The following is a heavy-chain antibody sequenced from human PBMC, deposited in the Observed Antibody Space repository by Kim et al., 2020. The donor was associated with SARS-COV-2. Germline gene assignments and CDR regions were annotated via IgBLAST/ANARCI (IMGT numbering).Heavy chain of an antibody. D-gene: IGHD5-12*01. Sequence: ASVKVSCKASGYTFTGYYMHWVRQAPGQGLEWMGWINPNSGGTNYAQKFQGRVTMTRDTSISTAYMELSRLRSDDTAVYYCAREGPSGYDWSFPTNYYYYGMDVWGQGTTVTVSS. J-gene: IGHJ6*02. CDR1: GYTFTGYY. CDR3: AREGPSGYDWSFPTNYYYYGMDV. V-gene: IGHV1-2*02. CDR2: INPNSGGT.